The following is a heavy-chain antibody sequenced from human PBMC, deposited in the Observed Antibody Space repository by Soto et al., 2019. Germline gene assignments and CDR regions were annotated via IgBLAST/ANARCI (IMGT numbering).Heavy chain of an antibody. D-gene: IGHD6-13*01. CDR3: ARDSPPIGSSWYEPPNPGYFDY. V-gene: IGHV3-48*02. Sequence: GGSLRLSCAASGFTFSSYSMNWVRQAPGKGLEWVSYISSSSSTIYYADSVKGRFTISRDNAKNSLYLQMNSLRDEDTAVYYCARDSPPIGSSWYEPPNPGYFDYWGQGTLVTVSS. CDR2: ISSSSSTI. J-gene: IGHJ4*02. CDR1: GFTFSSYS.